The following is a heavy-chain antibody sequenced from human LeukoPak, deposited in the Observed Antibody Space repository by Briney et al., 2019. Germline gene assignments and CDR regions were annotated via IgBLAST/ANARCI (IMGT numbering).Heavy chain of an antibody. CDR2: IYYSGST. Sequence: SETLSLTCTVSGVSISSYYWSWIRQPPGKGLEWIGYIYYSGSTNYNPSLKSRVTISVDTSKNQFSLKLSSVTAADTAVYYCARETPCSGGSCYSDFFDYWGQGTLVTVSS. J-gene: IGHJ4*02. D-gene: IGHD2-15*01. V-gene: IGHV4-59*01. CDR3: ARETPCSGGSCYSDFFDY. CDR1: GVSISSYY.